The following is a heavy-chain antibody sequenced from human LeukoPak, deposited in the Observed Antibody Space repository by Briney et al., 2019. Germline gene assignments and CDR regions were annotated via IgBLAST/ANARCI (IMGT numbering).Heavy chain of an antibody. Sequence: PGGSLRLSRAASGLTFSGFIIHWVRQAPGKGLEWIGRVTSKTNSYATAYAASVKGRFTVSRDDSKKTAYLQMNSLKTEDTAVYYCAAGITLVRGGTFDIWGQGTMVIVSS. V-gene: IGHV3-73*01. CDR3: AAGITLVRGGTFDI. J-gene: IGHJ3*02. CDR2: VTSKTNSYAT. CDR1: GLTFSGFI. D-gene: IGHD3-10*01.